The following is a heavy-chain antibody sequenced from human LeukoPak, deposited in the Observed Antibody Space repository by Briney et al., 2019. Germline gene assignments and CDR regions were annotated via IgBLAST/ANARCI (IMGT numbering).Heavy chain of an antibody. CDR1: GFTFSSYA. CDR3: AKIPGRGVAVTSPY. J-gene: IGHJ4*02. CDR2: ISGSGGST. D-gene: IGHD2-15*01. V-gene: IGHV3-23*01. Sequence: RSGGSLRLSCAASGFTFSSYAMSWVRQAPGKGLEWVSAISGSGGSTYYADSVKGRFTISRDNSKNTLYLQMNSLRAEDTAVYYCAKIPGRGVAVTSPYWGQGTLVTVSS.